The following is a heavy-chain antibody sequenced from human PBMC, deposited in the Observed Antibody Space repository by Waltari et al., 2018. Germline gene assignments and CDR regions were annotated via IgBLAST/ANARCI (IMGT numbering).Heavy chain of an antibody. CDR3: AREGDDYYDSSGYL. Sequence: QVQLVESGGGVVQPGRSLRLSGAGSGFAFSGYGLASVRQAPGKGLECVAVIWYDGSNKYYAASVKGRFTISRDNSKNTLYLQMNSLRAEDTAVYYCAREGDDYYDSSGYLWGQGTLVTVSS. V-gene: IGHV3-33*01. D-gene: IGHD3-22*01. J-gene: IGHJ5*02. CDR1: GFAFSGYG. CDR2: IWYDGSNK.